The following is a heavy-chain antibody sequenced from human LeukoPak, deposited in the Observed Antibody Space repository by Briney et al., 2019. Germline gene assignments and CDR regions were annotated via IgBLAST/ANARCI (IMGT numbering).Heavy chain of an antibody. V-gene: IGHV3-21*01. D-gene: IGHD3-9*01. CDR3: ARKAPDILTGYYKAFNWFDP. CDR2: ISSSSSYI. J-gene: IGHJ5*02. Sequence: GGSLRLSCAASGFTFSSYSMNWVRQAPGKGLEWVSSISSSSSYIYYADSVKGRFTISRDNAKNSLYLQMNSLRAEDTAVYYCARKAPDILTGYYKAFNWFDPWGQGTLVTVSS. CDR1: GFTFSSYS.